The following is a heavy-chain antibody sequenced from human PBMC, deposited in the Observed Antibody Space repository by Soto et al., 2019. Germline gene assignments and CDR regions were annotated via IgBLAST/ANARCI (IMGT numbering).Heavy chain of an antibody. Sequence: QLQLQESGPGLVKPSETLSLTCTVSGGSISSSSYYWGWIRQPPGKGLEWIGSIYYSGSTYYNPSLKSRVTISVDTSKNQFSLKLSSVTAADTAVYYCARLRASDRDYYYMDVWGKGTTVTVSS. J-gene: IGHJ6*03. CDR3: ARLRASDRDYYYMDV. D-gene: IGHD1-26*01. V-gene: IGHV4-39*01. CDR1: GGSISSSSYY. CDR2: IYYSGST.